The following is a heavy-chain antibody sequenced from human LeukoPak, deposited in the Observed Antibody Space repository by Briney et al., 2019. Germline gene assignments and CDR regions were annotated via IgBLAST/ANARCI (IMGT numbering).Heavy chain of an antibody. CDR1: GFTFSNYG. V-gene: IGHV3-30*02. CDR3: AREGQVGAAHFDY. J-gene: IGHJ4*02. Sequence: GGSLRLSCAASGFTFSNYGMHWVRQAPGKGLEWVAFTRYDGSNKYYADSVKGRFTTSRDTSKNTLYLQMNSLRAEDTAVYYCAREGQVGAAHFDYWGQGTLVTVSS. CDR2: TRYDGSNK. D-gene: IGHD2-15*01.